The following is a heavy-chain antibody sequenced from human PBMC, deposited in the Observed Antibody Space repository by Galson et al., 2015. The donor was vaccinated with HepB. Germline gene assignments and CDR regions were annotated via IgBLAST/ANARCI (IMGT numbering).Heavy chain of an antibody. V-gene: IGHV3-30*02. CDR2: IRYDGSNK. Sequence: SLRLSCAASGFTFSSYGMHWVRQAPGKGLEWVAFIRYDGSNKYYADSVKGRFTISRDNSKNTLYLQMNSLRAEDTAVYYCAKDLQSITEGGGKNCGGQGTLVTVSS. D-gene: IGHD3-10*01. CDR1: GFTFSSYG. J-gene: IGHJ4*02. CDR3: AKDLQSITEGGGKNC.